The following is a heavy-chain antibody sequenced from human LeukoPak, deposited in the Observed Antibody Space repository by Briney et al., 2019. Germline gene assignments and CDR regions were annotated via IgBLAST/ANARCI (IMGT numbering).Heavy chain of an antibody. J-gene: IGHJ4*02. CDR1: GGSISSYY. V-gene: IGHV4-59*12. D-gene: IGHD1-14*01. CDR2: IYHSGST. Sequence: SETLSLTCTVSGGSISSYYWSWIRQPPGKGLEWIGYIYHSGSTYYNPSLKSRVTISVDRSKNQFSLKLSSVTAADTAVYYCARARAAGPVYWGQGTLVTVSS. CDR3: ARARAAGPVY.